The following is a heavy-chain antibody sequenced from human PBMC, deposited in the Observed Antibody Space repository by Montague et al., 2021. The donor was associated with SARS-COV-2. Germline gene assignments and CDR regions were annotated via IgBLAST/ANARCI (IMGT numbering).Heavy chain of an antibody. J-gene: IGHJ4*02. CDR3: ARGSSFVTIFGVVITDPLFDY. Sequence: SETLSLTCAVYGGSFSGYYWSWIRQPPVKGLEWIGEINHSGSTNYNPSLKSRVTISVDTSKNQFSLKLSSVTAADTAVYYCARGSSFVTIFGVVITDPLFDYWGQGTLVNVSS. CDR1: GGSFSGYY. V-gene: IGHV4-34*01. D-gene: IGHD3-3*01. CDR2: INHSGST.